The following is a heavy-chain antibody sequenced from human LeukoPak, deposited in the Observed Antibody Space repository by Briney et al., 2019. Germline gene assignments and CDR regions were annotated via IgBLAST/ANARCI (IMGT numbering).Heavy chain of an antibody. CDR1: GGSFSGYY. V-gene: IGHV4-34*01. Sequence: PSETLSLTCAVYGGSFSGYYWSWIRQPPGKGLEWIGEVNHSGSTNYNPSLKSRVTISVDTSKNQFSLKLKSVTPEDTAVYYCARDEDIVGSTENAFDLWGQGTMVTVSS. CDR3: ARDEDIVGSTENAFDL. J-gene: IGHJ3*01. CDR2: VNHSGST. D-gene: IGHD1-26*01.